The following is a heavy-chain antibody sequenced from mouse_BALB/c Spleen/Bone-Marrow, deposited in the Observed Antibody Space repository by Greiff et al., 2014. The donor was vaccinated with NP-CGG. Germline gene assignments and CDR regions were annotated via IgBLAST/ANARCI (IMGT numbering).Heavy chain of an antibody. D-gene: IGHD1-2*01. J-gene: IGHJ4*01. CDR2: IRNKANGYTT. V-gene: IGHV7-3*02. Sequence: EVQGVESGGGLVQPGGSLRLSCATSGFTFTDYYMSWVRQPPGKALEWLGFIRNKANGYTTEYSASVKGRFTISRDNSQSILYLQMNTLRAEDSATYYCARNYGGAMDYWGQGTSVTVSS. CDR3: ARNYGGAMDY. CDR1: GFTFTDYY.